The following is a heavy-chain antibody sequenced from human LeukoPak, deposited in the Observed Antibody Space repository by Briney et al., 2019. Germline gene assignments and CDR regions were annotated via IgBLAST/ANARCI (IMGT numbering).Heavy chain of an antibody. D-gene: IGHD3-16*02. CDR2: IYHSGST. Sequence: SETLSLTCAVSGGSISSGGYSWSWIRQPPGKGLGWIGYIYHSGSTYYNPSLKSRVTISVDRSKNQFSLKLSSVTAADTAVYYCASHYDYVWGSYRRDYWGQGTLVTVSS. CDR3: ASHYDYVWGSYRRDY. V-gene: IGHV4-30-2*01. CDR1: GGSISSGGYS. J-gene: IGHJ4*02.